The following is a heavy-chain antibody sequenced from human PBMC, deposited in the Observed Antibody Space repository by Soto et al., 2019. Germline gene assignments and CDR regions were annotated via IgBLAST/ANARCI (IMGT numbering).Heavy chain of an antibody. V-gene: IGHV1-69*04. J-gene: IGHJ4*02. CDR1: GHTFSSYS. CDR2: VVPVLNIA. Sequence: QVQLVQSGAEMKKPGSSVKVSCKISGHTFSSYSISWVRQAPGHGLEWMGRVVPVLNIADHAPRFQDRVSITADKSTSTAYMELSSLRPDHTAVYYCAREAHGATTDRFDYWSQGTLV. CDR3: AREAHGATTDRFDY. D-gene: IGHD2-15*01.